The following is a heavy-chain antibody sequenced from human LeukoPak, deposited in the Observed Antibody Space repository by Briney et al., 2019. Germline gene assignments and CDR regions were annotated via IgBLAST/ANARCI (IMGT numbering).Heavy chain of an antibody. V-gene: IGHV3-11*01. Sequence: GGSLRLSCAASGFTFSDYYMSWIRQAPGKGLEWVSYISGSGPTIFYADSVKGRFTISRDNAKNSLYLQMNSLRAEDTAVYYCAKTPHYYSSGSYPPYFDYWGQGTLVTVSS. J-gene: IGHJ4*02. D-gene: IGHD3-10*01. CDR3: AKTPHYYSSGSYPPYFDY. CDR2: ISGSGPTI. CDR1: GFTFSDYY.